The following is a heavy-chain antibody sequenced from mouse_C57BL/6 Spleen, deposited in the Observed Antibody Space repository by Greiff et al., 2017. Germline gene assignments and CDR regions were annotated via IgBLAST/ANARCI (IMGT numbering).Heavy chain of an antibody. V-gene: IGHV1-22*01. D-gene: IGHD1-1*01. CDR3: ARYPPYYGSSLYYFDY. CDR1: GYTFTDYN. CDR2: INPNNGGT. Sequence: VQLQQSGPELVKPGASVKMSCKASGYTFTDYNMHWVKQSHGKSLEWIGYINPNNGGTSYNQKFKGKDTLTVNKSSSTAYMELRRLKSEFSAVYFFARYPPYYGSSLYYFDYWGQGTTLTVSS. J-gene: IGHJ2*01.